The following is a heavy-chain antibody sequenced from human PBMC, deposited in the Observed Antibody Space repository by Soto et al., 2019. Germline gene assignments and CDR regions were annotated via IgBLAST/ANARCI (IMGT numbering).Heavy chain of an antibody. Sequence: SETLSLTCTVSGGSISSYYWSWIRQPAGKGLGWIGRIYTSGSTNYNPSLKSRVTMSVDTSKDQFSLKLTSVTVADTAIYYCAKILKSYGTNWVDSWGQGNRVT. CDR1: GGSISSYY. CDR2: IYTSGST. V-gene: IGHV4-4*07. CDR3: AKILKSYGTNWVDS. D-gene: IGHD1-7*01. J-gene: IGHJ5*01.